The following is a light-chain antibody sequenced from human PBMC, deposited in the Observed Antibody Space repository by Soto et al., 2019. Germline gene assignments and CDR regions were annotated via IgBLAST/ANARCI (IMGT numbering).Light chain of an antibody. V-gene: IGLV2-14*03. CDR1: SVGSYKF. J-gene: IGLJ2*01. CDR2: DVS. CDR3: SSETSSSNFHVV. Sequence: QSALTQPASVSGSPGQSITISCTGTSVGSYKFVSWYQHQPGKAPKLLIHDVSYRPSGVSSRFSGSKSGNTASLTISGLRAEDEAEYYCSSETSSSNFHVVFGGGTKLTVL.